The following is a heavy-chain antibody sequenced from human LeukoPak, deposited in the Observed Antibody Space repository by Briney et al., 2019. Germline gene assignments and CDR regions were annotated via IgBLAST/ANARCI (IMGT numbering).Heavy chain of an antibody. D-gene: IGHD5-12*01. CDR1: GFTVSNNY. CDR3: ARDSDSGYGPFAS. J-gene: IGHJ4*02. CDR2: IHSGGTT. V-gene: IGHV3-53*01. Sequence: GGFLRLSCAASGFTVSNNYMSWVRQAPGKGLEWVSVIHSGGTTNYADSVQGRFTISRDNSKTTVYLHMNSLRAEDTAVYYCARDSDSGYGPFASWGQGTLVTVSS.